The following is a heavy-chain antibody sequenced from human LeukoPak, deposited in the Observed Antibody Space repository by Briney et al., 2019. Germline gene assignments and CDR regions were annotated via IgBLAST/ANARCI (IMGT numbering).Heavy chain of an antibody. D-gene: IGHD6-13*01. CDR2: IRYDGSNK. CDR1: GFTFSSYG. V-gene: IGHV3-30*02. Sequence: GGSLRLSCAASGFTFSSYGMHWVRQAPGKGLEWVAFIRYDGSNKYYADSVKGRFTISRDNAKNSLYLQMNSLRAEDTAVYYCARAGDGYSSSWYWVNWFDPWGQGTLVTVSS. J-gene: IGHJ5*02. CDR3: ARAGDGYSSSWYWVNWFDP.